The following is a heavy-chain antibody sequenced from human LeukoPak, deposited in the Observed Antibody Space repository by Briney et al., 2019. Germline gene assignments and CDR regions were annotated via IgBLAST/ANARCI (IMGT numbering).Heavy chain of an antibody. J-gene: IGHJ5*02. D-gene: IGHD3-10*01. CDR1: GGSISSSSYY. CDR2: IYYSGST. CDR3: ARGGYYGSRSRPIVNWFDP. V-gene: IGHV4-39*07. Sequence: PSETLSLTCTVSGGSISSSSYYWGWIRQPPGKGLEWIGSIYYSGSTYYNPSLKSRVTISVDTSKNQFSLKLSSVTAADTAVYYCARGGYYGSRSRPIVNWFDPWGQGTLVTVSS.